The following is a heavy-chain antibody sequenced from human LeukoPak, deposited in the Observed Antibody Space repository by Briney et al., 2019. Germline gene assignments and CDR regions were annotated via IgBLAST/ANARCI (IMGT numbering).Heavy chain of an antibody. J-gene: IGHJ4*02. CDR2: IYGGGST. Sequence: GGSLRLSCEASGFTVSSNYMSWVRQAPGKGLEWVSVIYGGGSTYYADSVKGRFTISKDTSKNTLYLQMNSQRAEDTAVYYCASWPGGWYGEDSWGQGTLVTVSS. CDR3: ASWPGGWYGEDS. D-gene: IGHD6-19*01. V-gene: IGHV3-53*01. CDR1: GFTVSSNY.